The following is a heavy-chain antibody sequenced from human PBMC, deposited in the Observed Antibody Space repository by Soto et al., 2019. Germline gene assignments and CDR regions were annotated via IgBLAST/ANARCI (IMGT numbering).Heavy chain of an antibody. J-gene: IGHJ5*02. CDR1: GFTFRNYA. CDR2: INGGGIST. D-gene: IGHD3-3*01. CDR3: PKGRHWEWFLSGGGTET. V-gene: IGHV3-23*01. Sequence: GGSLRLSCAASGFTFRNYAMSWVRQTPEKGLEWVSAINGGGISTYYADSVKGRFTISRDQSKNTIYLQMDSLRVEDTALYYCPKGRHWEWFLSGGGTETWGRGTLAPVS.